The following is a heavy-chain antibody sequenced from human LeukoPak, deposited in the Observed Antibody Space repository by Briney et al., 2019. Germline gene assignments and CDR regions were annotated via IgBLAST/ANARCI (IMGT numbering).Heavy chain of an antibody. CDR3: ARDRGWRSYFDY. CDR2: ISFSGSTV. Sequence: PGGSLRLSCAASGFTFSSYEMNWVRQAPGKGLEWVSYISFSGSTVYYSDSVQGRFTISRDNAKNSVYLQMNSLRAEDTAVYYCARDRGWRSYFDYWGQGTLVTVSS. J-gene: IGHJ4*02. V-gene: IGHV3-48*03. D-gene: IGHD3-10*01. CDR1: GFTFSSYE.